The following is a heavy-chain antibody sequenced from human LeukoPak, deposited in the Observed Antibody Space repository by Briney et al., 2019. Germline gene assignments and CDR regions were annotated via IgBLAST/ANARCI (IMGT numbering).Heavy chain of an antibody. D-gene: IGHD2-2*01. CDR2: INHSGST. CDR3: ARNGVMCSSTSCYDY. V-gene: IGHV4-34*01. J-gene: IGHJ4*02. Sequence: SETLSLTCAVYGGSFSGYYWSWIRQPPGKGLEWIGEINHSGSTNYNPSLKSRVTISVDTSKNQFSLKLSSVTAADTAVYYCARNGVMCSSTSCYDYWGQGTLVTVSS. CDR1: GGSFSGYY.